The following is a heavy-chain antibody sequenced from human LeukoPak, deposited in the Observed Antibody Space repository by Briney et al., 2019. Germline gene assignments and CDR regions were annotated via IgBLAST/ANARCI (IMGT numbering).Heavy chain of an antibody. V-gene: IGHV4-59*12. CDR2: IYYSERT. CDR1: GGXXXRNY. CDR3: VRDLGGVTDQ. J-gene: IGHJ4*02. Sequence: SGGXXXRNYWSWIRQAPGKGLEWIGYIYYSERTIYNPSLNSRVSISVVKSKNLISLRMTSVTAADTAIHYCVRDLGGVTDQWGQGTLVTVSS. D-gene: IGHD3-16*01.